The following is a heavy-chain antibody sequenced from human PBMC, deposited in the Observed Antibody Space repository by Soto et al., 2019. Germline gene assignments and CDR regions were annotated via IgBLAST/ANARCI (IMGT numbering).Heavy chain of an antibody. CDR1: GDSLSSYS. V-gene: IGHV4-59*01. Sequence: PSETLSLTCTVSGDSLSSYSLSWIRQPPGKGLEWIGNIHYNGNTKYSPSLKSRVTMSVDTSKNHFSLKLISVTTADTAVYFCAREGNLGRWIQPLDSWGQGTLVTVSS. D-gene: IGHD2-2*03. J-gene: IGHJ4*02. CDR3: AREGNLGRWIQPLDS. CDR2: IHYNGNT.